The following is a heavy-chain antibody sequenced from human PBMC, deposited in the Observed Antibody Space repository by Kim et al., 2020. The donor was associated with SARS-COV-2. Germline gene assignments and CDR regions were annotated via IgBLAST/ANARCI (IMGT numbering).Heavy chain of an antibody. Sequence: GGSLRLSCAASGFTFSSYGMHWVRQAPGKGLEWVAVIWYDGSSKYYADSVKGRFTISRDNSKNTLYLQMNSLRAEDTAVYYCARDYVVYCGGDCYSNYYYGMDVWGQGTTVTVSS. CDR2: IWYDGSSK. V-gene: IGHV3-33*01. J-gene: IGHJ6*02. D-gene: IGHD2-21*02. CDR1: GFTFSSYG. CDR3: ARDYVVYCGGDCYSNYYYGMDV.